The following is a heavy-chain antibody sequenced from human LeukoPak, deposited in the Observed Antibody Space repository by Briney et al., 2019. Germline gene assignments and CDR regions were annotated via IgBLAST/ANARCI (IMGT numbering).Heavy chain of an antibody. Sequence: GGSLRLSCAASGFTVSSNYMTWVRQAPGKGLEWVSIIYSGGSTYYADSVKGRFTISRDNSNNTVYLQINSLRAEDTAVYYCAKGNHYYYYMDVWGKGTTVTISS. CDR3: AKGNHYYYYMDV. V-gene: IGHV3-66*01. CDR2: IYSGGST. CDR1: GFTVSSNY. J-gene: IGHJ6*03. D-gene: IGHD2/OR15-2a*01.